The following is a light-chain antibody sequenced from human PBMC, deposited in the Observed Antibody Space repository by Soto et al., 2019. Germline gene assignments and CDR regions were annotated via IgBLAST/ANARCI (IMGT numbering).Light chain of an antibody. CDR2: GTS. CDR3: QQYNDWPPLT. Sequence: EIVMTQSPATLSVSPGERATLSCRASQSVNINLAWYQQKPGQAPRLLIYGTSTRATGVPARFSGSGSGTEFTLTISNLQSEGFAVYYCQQYNDWPPLTFGGGTKV. J-gene: IGKJ4*01. V-gene: IGKV3-15*01. CDR1: QSVNIN.